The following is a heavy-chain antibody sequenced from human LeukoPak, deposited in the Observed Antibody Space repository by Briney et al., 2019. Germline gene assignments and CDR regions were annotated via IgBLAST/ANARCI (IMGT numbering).Heavy chain of an antibody. Sequence: GGSLRLSCASSGFAFSSYAMSWVRQAPGKGLEWVSAISGSGGSTYYADSVKGRFTISRDNSKNTLYLQMNSLRAEDTAVYYCAKEGVRRGSSYYFEYRGQGTLVTVSS. CDR1: GFAFSSYA. CDR2: ISGSGGST. D-gene: IGHD1-26*01. V-gene: IGHV3-23*01. J-gene: IGHJ4*02. CDR3: AKEGVRRGSSYYFEY.